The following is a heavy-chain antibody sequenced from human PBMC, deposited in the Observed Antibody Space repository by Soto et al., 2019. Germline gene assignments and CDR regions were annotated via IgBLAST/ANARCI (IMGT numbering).Heavy chain of an antibody. CDR1: GYTFSSYY. CDR3: ARAGTGHNSGWTIELGY. CDR2: INPSGVKT. Sequence: QVQLVKSGAELRKPGASVKVSCKASGYTFSSYYVHWVRQAPGQGLEWMGLINPSGVKTTYAQKFQGRVTMTRDTATTTVYMELSGLRSEDTAVYYCARAGTGHNSGWTIELGYWGQGTLVTVSS. V-gene: IGHV1-46*01. J-gene: IGHJ4*02. D-gene: IGHD5-12*01.